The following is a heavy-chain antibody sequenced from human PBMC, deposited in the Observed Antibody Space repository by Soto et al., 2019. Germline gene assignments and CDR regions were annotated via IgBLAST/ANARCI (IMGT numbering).Heavy chain of an antibody. CDR1: GGSISSYY. J-gene: IGHJ4*02. D-gene: IGHD4-17*01. CDR2: IYYSGST. CDR3: ARTGRDYGDYVDYFEY. V-gene: IGHV4-59*08. Sequence: SETLSLTCTVSGGSISSYYWSWIRQPPGKGLEWIGYIYYSGSTNYNPSLKSRVTISVDTSKNQFSLKLSSVTAADTAVYYCARTGRDYGDYVDYFEYWGQGTLVTVSS.